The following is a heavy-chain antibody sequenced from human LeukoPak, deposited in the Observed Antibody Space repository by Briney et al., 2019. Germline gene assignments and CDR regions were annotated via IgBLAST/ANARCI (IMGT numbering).Heavy chain of an antibody. J-gene: IGHJ4*02. V-gene: IGHV1-18*01. CDR1: GYTFITYG. CDR2: ISPYNGNT. Sequence: GASVKVSCKASGYTFITYGINWVRQAPGQGLEWMGWISPYNGNTNYAQKLQGRVTMTTDTSTSTAYMELRSLRSDDTAVYYCARAAAGIAVADPLEYWGQGTLVTVSS. CDR3: ARAAAGIAVADPLEY. D-gene: IGHD6-19*01.